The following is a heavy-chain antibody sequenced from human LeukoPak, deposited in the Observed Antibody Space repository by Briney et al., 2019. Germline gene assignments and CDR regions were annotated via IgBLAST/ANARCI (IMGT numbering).Heavy chain of an antibody. J-gene: IGHJ4*02. CDR3: ARVDTIFGVVPVY. D-gene: IGHD3-3*01. V-gene: IGHV3-74*03. CDR2: IKSEGSST. CDR1: GFTVSRYW. Sequence: GGSLRLSWAAAGFTVSRYWMRWVRHAAGKGRGGVSRIKSEGSSTMYADCGKGGFTMYRDNGKKNLYMKMNRLRAEDTAVYYCARVDTIFGVVPVYWGQGTLVTVSS.